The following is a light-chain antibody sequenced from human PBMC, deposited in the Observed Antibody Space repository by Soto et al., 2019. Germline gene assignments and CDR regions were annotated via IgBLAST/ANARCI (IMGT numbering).Light chain of an antibody. Sequence: EIVLTQSPGTLSLSPGERATLSCRASQSINTRYSAWYQQKPGQPPRLLIYATSSRAPGIPDRFSGSGSGTDFTLTISRLEPEDFATYYCQQYDSYSYTFGQGTKLEIK. CDR1: QSINTRY. CDR2: ATS. V-gene: IGKV3-20*01. CDR3: QQYDSYSYT. J-gene: IGKJ2*01.